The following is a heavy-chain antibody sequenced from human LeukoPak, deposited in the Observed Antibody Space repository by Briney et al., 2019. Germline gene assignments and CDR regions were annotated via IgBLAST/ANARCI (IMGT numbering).Heavy chain of an antibody. J-gene: IGHJ4*02. V-gene: IGHV3-48*01. CDR2: ISSSSSTI. D-gene: IGHD3-10*01. CDR1: GFTFSSYS. Sequence: PGGSLRLSCAASGFTFSSYSMNWVRQAPGKGLEWVSYISSSSSTIYYADSVKGRFTISRDNAKNSLYLQMNSLRAEDTAVYCCARERAAYGNSSSYGSGSEIDYWGQGTLVTVSS. CDR3: ARERAAYGNSSSYGSGSEIDY.